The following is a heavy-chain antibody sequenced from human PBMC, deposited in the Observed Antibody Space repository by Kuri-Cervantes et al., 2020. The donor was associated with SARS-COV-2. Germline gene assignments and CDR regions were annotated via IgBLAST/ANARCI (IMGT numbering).Heavy chain of an antibody. V-gene: IGHV3-48*01. CDR2: ISSSSSTI. D-gene: IGHD3-22*01. CDR1: GFTFSSYS. Sequence: GGSLRLSCAASGFTFSSYSMNWVRQAPGKGLEWVSYISSSSSTIYYADSVKGRFTISRDNAKNTLYLQMNSLRAEDTAVYYCAKAGPYYYDSSGYPIDYWGQGTLVTVSS. CDR3: AKAGPYYYDSSGYPIDY. J-gene: IGHJ4*02.